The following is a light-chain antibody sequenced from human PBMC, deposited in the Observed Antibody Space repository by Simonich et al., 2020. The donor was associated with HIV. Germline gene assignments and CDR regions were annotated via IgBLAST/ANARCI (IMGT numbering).Light chain of an antibody. CDR2: DAS. CDR1: QSVSSY. V-gene: IGKV3-11*01. Sequence: EIVLTQSPATLSLSPGERATLSCRDSQSVSSYLAWYQHKPGQAPRLLIYDASNRATGIPARFSGSGSGTDFTLTISSLEPEDFAVYYCQQRSNWPITFGQGTRLEIK. CDR3: QQRSNWPIT. J-gene: IGKJ5*01.